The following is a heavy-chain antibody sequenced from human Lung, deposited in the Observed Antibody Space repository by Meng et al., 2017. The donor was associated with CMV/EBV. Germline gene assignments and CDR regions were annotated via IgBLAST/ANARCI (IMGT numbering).Heavy chain of an antibody. CDR1: GYTFSTYT. Sequence: QVQSVQSGYEWKKPGCLVKVSCKASGYTFSTYTINWVRQAHGRGLEWMGWISTNTGTPTYTQGFTGRFVFYLDTSVSTAYLQISSLKAEDTAVYYSARGGNFDPWGQGTLVTVSS. J-gene: IGHJ5*02. D-gene: IGHD2/OR15-2a*01. V-gene: IGHV7-4-1*02. CDR3: ARGGNFDP. CDR2: ISTNTGTP.